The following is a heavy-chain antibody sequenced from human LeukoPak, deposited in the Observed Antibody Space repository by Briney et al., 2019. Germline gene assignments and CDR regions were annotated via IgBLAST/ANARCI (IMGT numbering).Heavy chain of an antibody. CDR3: AREVGGQWPHMDV. Sequence: GGSLRLSCAASGFTFSSYGMHWVRQAPGKGLEWVAVIWCDGSNKYYADSVKGRFTISRDNSKNTLYLQMNSLRAEDTAVYYCAREVGGQWPHMDVWGQGTTVTVSS. J-gene: IGHJ6*02. CDR2: IWCDGSNK. V-gene: IGHV3-33*08. CDR1: GFTFSSYG. D-gene: IGHD6-19*01.